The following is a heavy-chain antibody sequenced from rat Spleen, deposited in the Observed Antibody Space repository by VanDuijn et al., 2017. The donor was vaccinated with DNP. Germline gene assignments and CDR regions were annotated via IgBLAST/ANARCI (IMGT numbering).Heavy chain of an antibody. Sequence: EVQLVESGGGLVQPGRSLKLSCAASGFTFSDYNMAWVRQAPKKGLEWVATISYDGSSTYYRDSVKGRFTISRDNAKSTLYLQMDSLRSEDTATSYCARHRTTVVTGIDYWSQGVMVTVSS. CDR1: GFTFSDYN. D-gene: IGHD1-1*01. J-gene: IGHJ2*01. CDR3: ARHRTTVVTGIDY. V-gene: IGHV5-7*01. CDR2: ISYDGSST.